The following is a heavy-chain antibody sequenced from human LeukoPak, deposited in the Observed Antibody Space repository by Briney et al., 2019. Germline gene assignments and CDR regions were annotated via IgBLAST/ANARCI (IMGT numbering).Heavy chain of an antibody. V-gene: IGHV4-30-4*08. D-gene: IGHD3-9*01. CDR1: GGSISSGDYY. CDR2: IYYSGST. CDR3: ATMTGYYYYYYMDV. Sequence: SETLSLTCTVSGGSISSGDYYWSWIRQPPGKGLEWIEYIYYSGSTYYNPSLKSRVTISVDTPKNQFSRKLSSVTAADTAVYYCATMTGYYYYYYMDVWGKGTTVTVSS. J-gene: IGHJ6*03.